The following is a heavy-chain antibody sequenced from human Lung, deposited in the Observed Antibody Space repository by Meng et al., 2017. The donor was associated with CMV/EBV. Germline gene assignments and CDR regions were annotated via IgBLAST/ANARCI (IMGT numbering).Heavy chain of an antibody. V-gene: IGHV3-20*01. D-gene: IGHD5-18*01. Sequence: GESXKISCAASGFTFDDYGMSWVRQAPGKGLEWVSGINWNGSSTGYADSVKGRFTISRDNAKNSLYLQMNSLRAEDTALYHCARGAGTAMAPAGYSGQGTLVTVSS. CDR3: ARGAGTAMAPAGY. J-gene: IGHJ4*02. CDR2: INWNGSST. CDR1: GFTFDDYG.